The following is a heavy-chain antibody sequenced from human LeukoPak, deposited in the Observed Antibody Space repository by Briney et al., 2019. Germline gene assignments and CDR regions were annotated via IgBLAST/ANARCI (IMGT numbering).Heavy chain of an antibody. CDR1: GGSISSSNYY. J-gene: IGHJ5*02. CDR3: ARAMRITIFKGGFDP. V-gene: IGHV4-39*07. CDR2: VYYSGSA. D-gene: IGHD3-3*01. Sequence: SETPSLTCHVSGGSISSSNYYWGWIRQPPGKGLEWIGNVYYSGSASFNPSLKSRVTISVDTSKNQFSLKLSSVTAADTAVYYCARAMRITIFKGGFDPWGQGALVTVSS.